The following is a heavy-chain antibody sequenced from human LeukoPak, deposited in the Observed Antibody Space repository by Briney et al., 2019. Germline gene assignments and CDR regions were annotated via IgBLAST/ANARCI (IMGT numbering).Heavy chain of an antibody. D-gene: IGHD2-15*01. CDR1: GFTFGTYW. Sequence: GGSLRLSCAASGFTFGTYWMSWVRQAPGEGLEWVAVISYDGSNKYYADSVKGRFTISRDNSKNTLYLQMNSLRAEDTAVYYCAREVVVAATRCNWFDPWGQGTLVTVSS. CDR2: ISYDGSNK. V-gene: IGHV3-30-3*01. CDR3: AREVVVAATRCNWFDP. J-gene: IGHJ5*02.